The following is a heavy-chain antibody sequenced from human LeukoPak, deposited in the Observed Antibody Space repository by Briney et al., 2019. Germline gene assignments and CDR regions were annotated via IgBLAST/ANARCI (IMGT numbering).Heavy chain of an antibody. J-gene: IGHJ5*02. CDR3: ARGGYNWNSRWFDP. D-gene: IGHD1-20*01. CDR2: MNPNSGNT. V-gene: IGHV1-8*01. CDR1: GYTFTSYD. Sequence: ASVKVSCKGAGYTFTSYDINWVRQATGQGLEWMGWMNPNSGNTGYAQKFQGRVTMTRNTSISTAYMELSSLRPEDTAVYYCARGGYNWNSRWFDPWGQGTLVTVSS.